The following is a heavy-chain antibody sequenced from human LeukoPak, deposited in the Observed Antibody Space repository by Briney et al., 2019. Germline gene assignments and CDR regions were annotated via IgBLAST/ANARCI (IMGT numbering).Heavy chain of an antibody. CDR2: LSGSGSST. J-gene: IGHJ4*02. Sequence: GGSLRLSCVASGFIFNKHAMSWVRQAPGKGLEWVSGLSGSGSSTDYADSVKGRFAVSRDNSKNTLFLQMNSLRAEDTAIYYCAKDDYGDYVNGHWGQGTLVTVSS. CDR1: GFIFNKHA. V-gene: IGHV3-23*01. D-gene: IGHD4-17*01. CDR3: AKDDYGDYVNGH.